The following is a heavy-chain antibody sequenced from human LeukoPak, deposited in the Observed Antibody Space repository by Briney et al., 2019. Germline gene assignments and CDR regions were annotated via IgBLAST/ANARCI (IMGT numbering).Heavy chain of an antibody. Sequence: GGSLRLSCAASGFTLSSYVMSWVRQAPGKGLEWVSTISGSGYSTYYADSVKGRFTISRDNPKNTQYLQMNSLRAEDTAVYYCARDPATGAREGLDYWGQGTLVTVSS. V-gene: IGHV3-23*01. CDR3: ARDPATGAREGLDY. J-gene: IGHJ4*02. D-gene: IGHD5-24*01. CDR1: GFTLSSYV. CDR2: ISGSGYST.